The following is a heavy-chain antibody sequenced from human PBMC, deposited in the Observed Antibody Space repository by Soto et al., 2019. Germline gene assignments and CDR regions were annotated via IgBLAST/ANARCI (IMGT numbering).Heavy chain of an antibody. D-gene: IGHD3-10*01. J-gene: IGHJ4*02. Sequence: QVQLVQSGDEVKKSGASVKVSCKASGYTFSNYGISWVRQAPGQGLEWMGWISGYNGRTAYAQNVQGRVTMTIDTPTTTVFMELTGLRSNDTAVYYCARDEGIRGFDSWGQGPLVTVSS. CDR2: ISGYNGRT. CDR3: ARDEGIRGFDS. CDR1: GYTFSNYG. V-gene: IGHV1-18*04.